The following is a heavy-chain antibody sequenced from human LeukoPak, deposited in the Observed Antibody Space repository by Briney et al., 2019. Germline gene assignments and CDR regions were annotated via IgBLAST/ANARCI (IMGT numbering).Heavy chain of an antibody. V-gene: IGHV3-21*01. J-gene: IGHJ4*02. CDR2: ISSSSRDI. CDR1: GGSISSSS. CDR3: VRGAAATLFDY. Sequence: NPSETLSLTCTVSGGSISSSSYYCGWIRQPPGKGLEWVAAISSSSRDIFYADSVKGRFSISRDNTHNSLSLRMNSLGAEDTAVYYCVRGAAATLFDYWGQGTLVTVSS. D-gene: IGHD1-26*01.